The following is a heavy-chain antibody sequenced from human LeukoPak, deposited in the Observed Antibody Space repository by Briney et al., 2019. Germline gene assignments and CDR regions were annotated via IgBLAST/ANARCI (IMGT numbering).Heavy chain of an antibody. V-gene: IGHV1-69*13. CDR1: GGTFSSYA. CDR3: ARGIMVRGVITYYFDY. CDR2: ISPIFGTA. D-gene: IGHD3-10*01. J-gene: IGHJ4*02. Sequence: ASVKVSCKASGGTFSSYAISWVRQAPGQGLEWMGGISPIFGTANYAQKFQGRVTITADESTSTAYMELSSLRSEDTAVYYCARGIMVRGVITYYFDYWGQGTLVTVSS.